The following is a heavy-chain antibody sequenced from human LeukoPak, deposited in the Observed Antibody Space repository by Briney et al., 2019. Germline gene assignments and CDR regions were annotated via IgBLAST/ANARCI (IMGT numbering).Heavy chain of an antibody. J-gene: IGHJ5*02. CDR2: INPNSGGT. D-gene: IGHD3-10*01. V-gene: IGHV1-2*02. Sequence: GASVKVSCKASGDTFSNYAINWVRQAPGQGLEWMGWINPNSGGTKYAQNFQGRVTITRDTSISTAYMELNRLNSDDTAMYYCARSSGDPYGNNWHWFDPWGQGTLVTVSS. CDR3: ARSSGDPYGNNWHWFDP. CDR1: GDTFSNYA.